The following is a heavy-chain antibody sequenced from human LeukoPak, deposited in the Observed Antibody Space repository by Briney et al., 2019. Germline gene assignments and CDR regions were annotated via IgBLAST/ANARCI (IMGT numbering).Heavy chain of an antibody. CDR3: ARDGYTNWYYYMDV. J-gene: IGHJ6*03. Sequence: SETLSLTCTVSGGSMSSQYWSWIRQSPGKGLEWIGYISHSGYPSYSPSLKSRVTISIDTSNNQFSLNLNSVTTADSAIYYCARDGYTNWYYYMDVWGMGTTVTVSS. CDR2: ISHSGYP. D-gene: IGHD5-24*01. V-gene: IGHV4-59*11. CDR1: GGSMSSQY.